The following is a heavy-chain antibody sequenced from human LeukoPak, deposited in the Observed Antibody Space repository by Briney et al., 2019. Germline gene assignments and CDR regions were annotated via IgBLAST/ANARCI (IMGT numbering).Heavy chain of an antibody. J-gene: IGHJ6*03. D-gene: IGHD2-2*01. CDR2: IRSKAYGGTT. CDR1: GFTFGDYA. Sequence: GSLRLSCTASGFTFGDYAMSWVRQAPGKGLEWVGFIRSKAYGGTTEYAASVKGRFTISRDDSKSIAYLQMNSLKTEDTAVYYCTREQLLPGGYYYYYMDVWGKGTTVTASS. V-gene: IGHV3-49*04. CDR3: TREQLLPGGYYYYYMDV.